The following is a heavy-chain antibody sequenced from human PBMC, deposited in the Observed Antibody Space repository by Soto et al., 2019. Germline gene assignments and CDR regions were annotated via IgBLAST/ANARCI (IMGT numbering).Heavy chain of an antibody. Sequence: QVQLVESGGGLVKPGGSLRLSCAASGFTFSDYYMSWIRQAPGKGLEWVSYISSSSSYTNYADSVKGRFTISRDNAKNSLYLQMNSLRAEDTAGYYCAVSGYSYGSPFDDWGQGTLVTVSS. CDR3: AVSGYSYGSPFDD. V-gene: IGHV3-11*06. D-gene: IGHD5-18*01. CDR2: ISSSSSYT. CDR1: GFTFSDYY. J-gene: IGHJ4*02.